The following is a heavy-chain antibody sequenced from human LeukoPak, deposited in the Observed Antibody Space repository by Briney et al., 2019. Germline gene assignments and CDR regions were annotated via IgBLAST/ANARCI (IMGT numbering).Heavy chain of an antibody. D-gene: IGHD3-10*01. CDR2: ISYDGSNK. CDR1: GFTFSSYG. J-gene: IGHJ6*02. CDR3: AKDSGDDEREDYYYYYGMDV. Sequence: GGSLTLSCAASGFTFSSYGMHWVRQAPGKGLEWVAVISYDGSNKYYADSVKGRFTISRDNSKNTLYLQMNSLRAEDTAVYYCAKDSGDDEREDYYYYYGMDVWGQGTTVTVSS. V-gene: IGHV3-30*18.